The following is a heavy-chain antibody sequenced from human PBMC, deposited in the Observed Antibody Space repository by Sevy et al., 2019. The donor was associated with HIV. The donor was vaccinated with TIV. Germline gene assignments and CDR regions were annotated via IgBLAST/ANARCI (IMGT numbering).Heavy chain of an antibody. D-gene: IGHD2-2*01. CDR1: GNTLSKLS. CDR3: ATDIVVGRDY. J-gene: IGHJ4*02. V-gene: IGHV1-24*01. Sequence: ASVKVSCKVSGNTLSKLSIHWERQAPGTGLEWMGGIDREHYETIYAQNFQGRVSLTEDTSTDTAYMELPSLRSQDTAIYYCATDIVVGRDYWGQGTLVTVSS. CDR2: IDREHYET.